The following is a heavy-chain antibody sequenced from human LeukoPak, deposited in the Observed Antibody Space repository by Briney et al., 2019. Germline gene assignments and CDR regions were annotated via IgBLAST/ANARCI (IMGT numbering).Heavy chain of an antibody. CDR3: ASATIFGVVIYY. Sequence: GGSLRLSCAASGLTFSSYAMHWVRQAPGKGLEWVAVISYDGSNKYYADSMKGRFAISRDNSKNTLYLQMNSLRAEDTAVYYCASATIFGVVIYYWGQGTLVTVSS. CDR2: ISYDGSNK. CDR1: GLTFSSYA. J-gene: IGHJ4*02. D-gene: IGHD3-3*01. V-gene: IGHV3-30*09.